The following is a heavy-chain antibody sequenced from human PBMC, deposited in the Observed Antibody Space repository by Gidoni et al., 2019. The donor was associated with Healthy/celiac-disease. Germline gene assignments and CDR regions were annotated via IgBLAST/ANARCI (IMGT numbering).Heavy chain of an antibody. Sequence: EVQLVESGGGVVRPGGSLRLSCAASGFPFDDYGMSWVRQAPGKGLEWVSGINWNGGSTVYADSVKGRFTISRDNAKNSLYLQMNSLRAEDTALYYCARESSPTMIVVGPWDFDIWGQGTMVTVSS. CDR3: ARESSPTMIVVGPWDFDI. V-gene: IGHV3-20*04. J-gene: IGHJ3*02. CDR2: INWNGGST. CDR1: GFPFDDYG. D-gene: IGHD3-22*01.